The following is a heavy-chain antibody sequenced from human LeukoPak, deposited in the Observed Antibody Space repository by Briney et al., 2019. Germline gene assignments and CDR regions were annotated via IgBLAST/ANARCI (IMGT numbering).Heavy chain of an antibody. J-gene: IGHJ4*02. CDR1: GFTFSSYG. Sequence: PGGSLRLSCAASGFTFSSYGMHWVRQAPGKGLEWVALIWYDGSNKYYADSVKGRFTISRDNSKNTAYLQMNSLRAEDTAVYYCASRRGGIVGDYWGQGTLVTVSS. D-gene: IGHD2-15*01. CDR2: IWYDGSNK. CDR3: ASRRGGIVGDY. V-gene: IGHV3-33*01.